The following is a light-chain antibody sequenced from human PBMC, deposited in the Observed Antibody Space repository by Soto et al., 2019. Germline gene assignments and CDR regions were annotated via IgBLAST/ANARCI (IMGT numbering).Light chain of an antibody. J-gene: IGKJ4*02. Sequence: DIQMTQSPSSLPASVGDRVSITCQASQDIRNYLSWYQQKPGKAPKLLIYDAINLEAGVPPRFSGSGYVTDFTLTISSVQPEDFARYYCAQHANIPLPFGGGTKVEIK. CDR3: AQHANIPLP. CDR1: QDIRNY. V-gene: IGKV1-33*01. CDR2: DAI.